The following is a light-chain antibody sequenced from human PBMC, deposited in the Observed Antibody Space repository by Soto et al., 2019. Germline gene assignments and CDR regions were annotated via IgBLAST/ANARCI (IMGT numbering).Light chain of an antibody. J-gene: IGKJ1*01. V-gene: IGKV1-5*01. CDR3: QWFPSFSRL. CDR1: QNINSS. CDR2: AAS. Sequence: EIQMTQSPSTLSASVGDRVTITGRASQNINSSLAWYQQKPGKTPHLLPYAASTLERWVRSRFSVSGPRTQFTLTIGGLQPGDFATYCLQWFPSFSRLFGQGTK.